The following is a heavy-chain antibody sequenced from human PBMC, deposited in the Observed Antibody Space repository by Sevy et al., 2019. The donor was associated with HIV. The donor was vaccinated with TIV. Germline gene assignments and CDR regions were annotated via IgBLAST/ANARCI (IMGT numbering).Heavy chain of an antibody. D-gene: IGHD1-26*01. CDR3: ARGQWEHPY. J-gene: IGHJ4*02. CDR2: IIPAGIT. CDR1: GESFSGFY. Sequence: SETLSLTCAVYGESFSGFYWSWIRQPPGKGLEWIGDIIPAGITNYNPSLKSRVTISIDTSKNQFSLKMNSVTAADTAVYYGARGQWEHPYWGQGTQVTVSS. V-gene: IGHV4-34*01.